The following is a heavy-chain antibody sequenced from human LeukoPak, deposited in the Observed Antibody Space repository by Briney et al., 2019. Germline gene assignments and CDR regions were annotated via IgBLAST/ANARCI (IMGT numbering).Heavy chain of an antibody. V-gene: IGHV3-49*04. CDR3: TRDSSATVDP. CDR1: GFTFGDHT. D-gene: IGHD2-15*01. J-gene: IGHJ5*02. CDR2: IRSKDNGRTT. Sequence: PGGSLSLSCTASGFTFGDHTMTWVRQAPGKGLEWVGFIRSKDNGRTTEYAASVKGRFTISKDDSKSIAYLQMNSLKTEDTAAYYCTRDSSATVDPWGQGTLVTVSA.